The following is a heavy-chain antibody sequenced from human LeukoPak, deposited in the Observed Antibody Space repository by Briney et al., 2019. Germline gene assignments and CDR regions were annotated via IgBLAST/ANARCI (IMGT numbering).Heavy chain of an antibody. CDR3: ATAYDSSGTHAFDI. V-gene: IGHV1-69*06. J-gene: IGHJ3*02. CDR1: GGTFSNYA. CDR2: IIPIFGTA. Sequence: GASVKVSCKASGGTFSNYAISWVRQAPGQGLEWMGGIIPIFGTANYTQKFRGRVTITADKSTRTAYMELSSLRSEDTAVYYCATAYDSSGTHAFDIWGQGTMVTVSS. D-gene: IGHD3-22*01.